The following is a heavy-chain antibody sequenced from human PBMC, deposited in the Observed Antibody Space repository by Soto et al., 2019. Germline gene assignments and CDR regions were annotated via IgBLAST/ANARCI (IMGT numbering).Heavy chain of an antibody. D-gene: IGHD6-19*01. Sequence: EVQLVESGGGLVQPGGSLRLSCAASGLTVSSNHMSWVRQAPGKGLEWVSIMYSGGSIYYADSVKGGFTISRDNSKNTLYLQMSSLIAEDTAVYYCAGGKTVPGLFDYWGQGNLVTVSS. V-gene: IGHV3-66*01. J-gene: IGHJ4*02. CDR3: AGGKTVPGLFDY. CDR1: GLTVSSNH. CDR2: MYSGGSI.